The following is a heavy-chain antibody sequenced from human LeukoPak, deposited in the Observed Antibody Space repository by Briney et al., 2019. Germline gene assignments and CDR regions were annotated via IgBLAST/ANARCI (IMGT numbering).Heavy chain of an antibody. CDR2: ISYDGSNK. CDR3: ARDAPTNPGLYSGTPGGFDY. V-gene: IGHV3-30-3*01. Sequence: GGSLRLSCAASGFTFSSYAMHWVRQAPGKGLEWVAVISYDGSNKYYADSVKGRFTISRDNSKNTLYLQMNSLRAEDTAVYYCARDAPTNPGLYSGTPGGFDYWGQGTLVTVSS. CDR1: GFTFSSYA. J-gene: IGHJ4*02. D-gene: IGHD1-26*01.